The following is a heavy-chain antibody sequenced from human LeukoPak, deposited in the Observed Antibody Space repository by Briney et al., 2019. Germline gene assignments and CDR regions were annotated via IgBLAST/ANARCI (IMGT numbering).Heavy chain of an antibody. J-gene: IGHJ6*03. CDR2: IYYSGST. Sequence: PSETLSLTCTVSGGSISSSSYYWGWIRQPPGTGLEWIGSIYYSGSTYYNPSLKSRVTISVDTSKNQFSLKLSSVTAADTAVYYCATHPVAALTRAAYYYYMDVWGKGTTVTVSS. CDR3: ATHPVAALTRAAYYYYMDV. V-gene: IGHV4-39*07. D-gene: IGHD2-15*01. CDR1: GGSISSSSYY.